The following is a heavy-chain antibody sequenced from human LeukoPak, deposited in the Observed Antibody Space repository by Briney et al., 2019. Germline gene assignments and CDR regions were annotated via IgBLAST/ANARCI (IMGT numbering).Heavy chain of an antibody. CDR2: IRQDGSEK. V-gene: IGHV3-7*01. CDR1: DFSFSSYW. Sequence: PGGSLRLSCAASDFSFSSYWMSWLRQAPGKRLEWVANIRQDGSEKNYVDSVKGRFTISRDNAKNSLYLQMNSLRSEDTAIYYCARKGTRMNSCPGYWGQGTLVTVSS. CDR3: ARKGTRMNSCPGY. D-gene: IGHD2-15*01. J-gene: IGHJ4*02.